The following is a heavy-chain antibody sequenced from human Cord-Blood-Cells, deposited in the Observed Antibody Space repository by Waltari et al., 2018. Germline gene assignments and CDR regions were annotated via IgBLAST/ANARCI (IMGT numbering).Heavy chain of an antibody. D-gene: IGHD2-2*01. CDR1: GGPFSSYA. J-gene: IGHJ4*02. Sequence: QVQLVQSGAEVKKPGSSVKVSCKASGGPFSSYAISWVRQAPGQGLEWMGGIIPIFGTANYAQKFQGRVTITADESTSTAYMELSSLRSEDTAVYYCARELGYCSSTSCYAVPLDYWGQGTLVTVSS. CDR2: IIPIFGTA. V-gene: IGHV1-69*01. CDR3: ARELGYCSSTSCYAVPLDY.